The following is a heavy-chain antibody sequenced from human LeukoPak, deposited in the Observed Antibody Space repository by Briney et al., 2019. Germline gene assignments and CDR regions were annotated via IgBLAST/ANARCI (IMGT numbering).Heavy chain of an antibody. CDR2: ISGSGGRT. D-gene: IGHD2-2*02. CDR1: GFTSSSYA. CDR3: AKDPGCSSTSCYKDGAFDI. V-gene: IGHV3-23*01. J-gene: IGHJ3*02. Sequence: PGGSLRLSCAASGFTSSSYAMSWVRQAPGKGMERVSAISGSGGRTYYADSVQGRFTISRDNSKNTLYLQMNSLRAEDTAVYYCAKDPGCSSTSCYKDGAFDIWGQGTMVTVSS.